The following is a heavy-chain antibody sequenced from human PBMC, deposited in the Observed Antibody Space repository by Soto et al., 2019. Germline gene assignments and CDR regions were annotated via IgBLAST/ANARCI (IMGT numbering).Heavy chain of an antibody. Sequence: PSETLSLTCAVSGGSISSSNWWSWVRQPPGKGLEWIGEIYHSGSTNYNPSLKSRVTISVDKSKNQFSLKLSSVTAADTAVYYCARAEVYNWNDLLWFDPWGQGTLVTVSS. J-gene: IGHJ5*02. D-gene: IGHD1-1*01. V-gene: IGHV4-4*02. CDR1: GGSISSSNW. CDR2: IYHSGST. CDR3: ARAEVYNWNDLLWFDP.